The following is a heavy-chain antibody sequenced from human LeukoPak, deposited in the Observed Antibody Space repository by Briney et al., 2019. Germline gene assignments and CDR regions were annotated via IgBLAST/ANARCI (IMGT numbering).Heavy chain of an antibody. Sequence: GESLKISCKGSGYSFTSYWIGWVRQMPGKGLEWMGIIYPGDSDTRYSPSFQGQVTISADKSISTAYLQWSSLKASDTAMYYCASLSYCSSTSCYAFGYWGQGTLVTVSS. CDR2: IYPGDSDT. CDR3: ASLSYCSSTSCYAFGY. J-gene: IGHJ4*02. D-gene: IGHD2-2*01. V-gene: IGHV5-51*01. CDR1: GYSFTSYW.